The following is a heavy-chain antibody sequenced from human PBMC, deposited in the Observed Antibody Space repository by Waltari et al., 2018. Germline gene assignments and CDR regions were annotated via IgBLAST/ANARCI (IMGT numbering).Heavy chain of an antibody. J-gene: IGHJ5*01. CDR3: ARGVFDS. CDR1: GFDFSIYG. V-gene: IGHV3-21*01. Sequence: DVQLVASGGGLVKPGGSLRLSCGASGFDFSIYGMNWVRQSPGKGLEWVALVSGTTSYRYYADSVKGRFTVSRDNAKTTVYLQMDNLRVEDTAVYYCARGVFDSWGQGTLVTVSS. CDR2: VSGTTSYR.